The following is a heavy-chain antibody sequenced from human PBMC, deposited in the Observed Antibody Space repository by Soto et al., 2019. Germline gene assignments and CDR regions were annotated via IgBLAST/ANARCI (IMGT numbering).Heavy chain of an antibody. CDR2: LIPIFGTA. D-gene: IGHD2-15*01. V-gene: IGHV1-69*01. CDR1: GGTFSSYA. Sequence: QVQLVQSGAEVKKPGSSVKVSCKASGGTFSSYAISWVRQAPGQGLEWMGGLIPIFGTANYAQKFQGRVTITADESTSTADMELSGLRSEDTAVYYCAKGGHCSGGSCYSYWGQGTLVTVSS. J-gene: IGHJ4*02. CDR3: AKGGHCSGGSCYSY.